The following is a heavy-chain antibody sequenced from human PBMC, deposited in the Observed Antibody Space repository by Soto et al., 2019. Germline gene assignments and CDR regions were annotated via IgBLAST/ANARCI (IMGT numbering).Heavy chain of an antibody. CDR3: ARPDYGEYGGLDV. V-gene: IGHV5-10-1*01. CDR2: IDSSDSYT. Sequence: GESLKISCNASGYRFTTYWITWVRQMPGKGLEWMGKIDSSDSYTNYSPSFQGHVTISADKSISTAYLQWSSLKASDTAMYYCARPDYGEYGGLDVWGQGTKVTVSS. J-gene: IGHJ6*02. D-gene: IGHD4-17*01. CDR1: GYRFTTYW.